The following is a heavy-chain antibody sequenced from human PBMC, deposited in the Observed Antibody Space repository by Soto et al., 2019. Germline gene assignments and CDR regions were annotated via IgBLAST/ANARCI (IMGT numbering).Heavy chain of an antibody. CDR2: ISSASSTI. D-gene: IGHD3-9*01. J-gene: IGHJ6*03. CDR3: AKDYYDILTGYPYYYYMDV. CDR1: GFTFSSYG. Sequence: EVQLVQSGGGLVQPVGSLRLSCAASGFTFSSYGMNWVRQAPGKGLEWVSYISSASSTIYYADYVKGRFTISRDNAKNSLYLQMNSLRADDTAVYYCAKDYYDILTGYPYYYYMDVWGKGTTVTVSS. V-gene: IGHV3-48*01.